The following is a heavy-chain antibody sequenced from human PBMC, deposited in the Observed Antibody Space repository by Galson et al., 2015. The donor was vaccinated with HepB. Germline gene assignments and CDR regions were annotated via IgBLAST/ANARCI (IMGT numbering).Heavy chain of an antibody. CDR1: GFTFSSYA. J-gene: IGHJ6*03. Sequence: SLRLSCAASGFTFSSYAMHWVRQAPGKGLEWVAVISYDGSNKYYADSVKGRFTISRDNSKNTLYLQMNSLRAEDTAVYYCARVSWILGYCSSTSCYGNYMDVWGKGTTVTVSS. V-gene: IGHV3-30-3*01. CDR3: ARVSWILGYCSSTSCYGNYMDV. CDR2: ISYDGSNK. D-gene: IGHD2-2*01.